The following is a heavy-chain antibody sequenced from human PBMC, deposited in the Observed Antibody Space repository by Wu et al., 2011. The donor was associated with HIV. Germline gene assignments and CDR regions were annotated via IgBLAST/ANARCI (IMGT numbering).Heavy chain of an antibody. CDR1: GYTFTAYY. D-gene: IGHD2-21*01. CDR3: VRRLADYYYYMDV. Sequence: QVLLVQSGAEVKTPGASVKVSCKASGYTFTAYYLHWLRQAPGQGLEWMGWINPNSGGTEYAQTFQGRVIMTRDTSISTAYMELSRLGSDDTALYYCVRRLADYYYYMDVWGQGTAVTVSS. J-gene: IGHJ6*03. CDR2: INPNSGGT. V-gene: IGHV1-2*02.